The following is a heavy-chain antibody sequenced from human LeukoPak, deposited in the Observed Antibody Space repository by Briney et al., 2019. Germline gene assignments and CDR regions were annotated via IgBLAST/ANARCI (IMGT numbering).Heavy chain of an antibody. V-gene: IGHV4-34*01. J-gene: IGHJ3*02. CDR1: GGSFSGYY. CDR2: INHSGST. D-gene: IGHD6-13*01. Sequence: MASETLSLTCAVYGGSFSGYYWSWIRQPPGKGLEWIGEINHSGSTNYNPSLKSRVTISVDTSKNQFSLKLSSVTAADTAVYYCARDFGGAAAGFPIWGQGTMVTVSS. CDR3: ARDFGGAAAGFPI.